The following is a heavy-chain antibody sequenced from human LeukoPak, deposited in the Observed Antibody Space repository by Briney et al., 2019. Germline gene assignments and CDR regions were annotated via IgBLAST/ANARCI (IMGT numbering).Heavy chain of an antibody. Sequence: SETLSLTCSVSGGSIISSDHYWDWIRQPPGKGLQWIGSIYYTGSTYYNPSVESRVTISVDTSKNQFSLDLGSVTAADTAVYYCAPGYLRLYYWGRGSLVTVSS. J-gene: IGHJ4*02. V-gene: IGHV4-39*01. CDR2: IYYTGST. CDR1: GGSIISSDHY. CDR3: APGYLRLYY. D-gene: IGHD3-10*01.